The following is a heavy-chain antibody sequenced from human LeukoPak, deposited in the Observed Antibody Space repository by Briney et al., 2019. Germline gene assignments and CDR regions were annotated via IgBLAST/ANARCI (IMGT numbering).Heavy chain of an antibody. CDR1: GGSISSGGYY. CDR3: ARGNGLFDY. CDR2: IYYSWST. J-gene: IGHJ4*02. D-gene: IGHD2-8*01. V-gene: IGHV4-31*03. Sequence: SDTQSLTCTVSGGSISSGGYYWSWIRLHPGKGLERIGYIYYSWSTYYNPSLKSRVTISVDTSKNQFSLKLSSVTAVDTAVYYCARGNGLFDYWGQGTLVTVSS.